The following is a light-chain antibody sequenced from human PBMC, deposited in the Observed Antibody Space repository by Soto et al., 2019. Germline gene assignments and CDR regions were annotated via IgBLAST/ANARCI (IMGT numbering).Light chain of an antibody. CDR3: QQYKSWPPIT. V-gene: IGKV3-11*01. Sequence: EIVLTQSPATLSLSPGERATLSFRASQTVSSSLAWYQQKPGQAPRLLIYEASNGATGIPARFSGSGSGTEFTLTISSLKSEDYAVYYCQQYKSWPPITFGQGTRLEI. CDR2: EAS. CDR1: QTVSSS. J-gene: IGKJ5*01.